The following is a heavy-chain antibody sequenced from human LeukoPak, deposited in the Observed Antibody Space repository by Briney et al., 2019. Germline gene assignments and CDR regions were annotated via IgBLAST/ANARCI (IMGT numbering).Heavy chain of an antibody. J-gene: IGHJ4*02. CDR2: IRSKAYGGTT. CDR1: GFTFGDYA. CDR3: TRDEPQYYYDSSGYYSYLDY. Sequence: GGSLRLSCTASGFTFGDYAMSWFRQAPGKGLEWVGFIRSKAYGGTTEYAASVKGRFTISRDGSKSIAYLQMNSLKTEDTAVYYCTRDEPQYYYDSSGYYSYLDYWGQGTLVTVSS. V-gene: IGHV3-49*01. D-gene: IGHD3-22*01.